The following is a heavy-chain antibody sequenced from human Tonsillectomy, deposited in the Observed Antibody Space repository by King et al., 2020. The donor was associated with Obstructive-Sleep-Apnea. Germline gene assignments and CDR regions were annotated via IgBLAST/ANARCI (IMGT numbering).Heavy chain of an antibody. J-gene: IGHJ4*02. CDR1: VDSIIIYY. CDR2: IYYIGST. V-gene: IGHV4-59*01. D-gene: IGHD5-18*01. Sequence: VQLQESGPGLVTPSETLSLTCTVSVDSIIIYYRSGIRHPPGKGQEGIGYIYYIGSTSYTASLTRRFNLSVDTSKNQFSLKRRSVTAADTAVYYCARDLGYSYGIDYWGQGTLVTVSS. CDR3: ARDLGYSYGIDY.